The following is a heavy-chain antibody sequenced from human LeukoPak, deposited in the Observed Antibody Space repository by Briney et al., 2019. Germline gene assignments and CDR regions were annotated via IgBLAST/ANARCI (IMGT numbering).Heavy chain of an antibody. D-gene: IGHD2-2*01. Sequence: GASVKVSCTASGYTLTGYYMHWERQRPGQGIEWMGWINPNSGGTNYAQKFQSRVTMTRDTYISTAYMELSRLRSDDTAVYYCARALGYCSSTSCYRPVDYWGQGTLVTVSS. V-gene: IGHV1-2*02. CDR2: INPNSGGT. CDR1: GYTLTGYY. CDR3: ARALGYCSSTSCYRPVDY. J-gene: IGHJ4*02.